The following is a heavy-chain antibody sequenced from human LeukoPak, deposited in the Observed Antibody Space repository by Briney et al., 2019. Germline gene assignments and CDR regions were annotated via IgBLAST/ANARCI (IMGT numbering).Heavy chain of an antibody. CDR2: INPIGGST. J-gene: IGHJ4*02. D-gene: IGHD3-9*01. CDR1: GYTFTGYW. Sequence: ASVKVSCKAFGYTFTGYWMHWVRQAPGQGLEWMGIINPIGGSTSYAQKFQGRVTMTRDMSTSTVYMELSSLRSEDTAVYYCARDLALKEDDILTGYYRPLDYWGQGTLVTVSS. V-gene: IGHV1-46*01. CDR3: ARDLALKEDDILTGYYRPLDY.